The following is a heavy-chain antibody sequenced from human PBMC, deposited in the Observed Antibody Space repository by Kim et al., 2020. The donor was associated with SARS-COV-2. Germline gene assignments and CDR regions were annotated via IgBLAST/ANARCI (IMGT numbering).Heavy chain of an antibody. V-gene: IGHV3-23*01. J-gene: IGHJ3*02. D-gene: IGHD3-22*01. CDR2: ISGSGGST. CDR1: GFTFSSYA. CDR3: AKDYYDSSGYYYFAFDI. Sequence: GGSLRLSCAASGFTFSSYAMSWVLQAPGKGLEWVSAISGSGGSTYYADSVKGRFTISRDNSKNTLYLQMNSLRAEDTAVYYCAKDYYDSSGYYYFAFDICGQGTMVTVSS.